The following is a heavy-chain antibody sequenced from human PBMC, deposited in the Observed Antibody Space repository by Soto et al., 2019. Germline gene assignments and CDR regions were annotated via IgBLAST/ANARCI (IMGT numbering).Heavy chain of an antibody. CDR2: TRNKANSYTT. V-gene: IGHV3-72*01. CDR3: AREGITMIVVASHWGAFDI. J-gene: IGHJ3*02. Sequence: PGGSLRLSCAASGFTFSDPYMDWVRQAPGKGPEWVGRTRNKANSYTTEYAASVKGRFTISRDDSKNSLYLQMNSLKTEDTAVYYCAREGITMIVVASHWGAFDIWGQGTMVTVSS. D-gene: IGHD3-22*01. CDR1: GFTFSDPY.